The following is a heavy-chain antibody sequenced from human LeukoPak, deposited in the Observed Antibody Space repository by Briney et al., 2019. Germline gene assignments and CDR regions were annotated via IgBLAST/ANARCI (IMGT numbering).Heavy chain of an antibody. J-gene: IGHJ4*02. V-gene: IGHV4-61*02. D-gene: IGHD3-22*01. CDR2: IYSSGTT. CDR3: AREGGSYDSSGYYSLYYYFDY. Sequence: SETLSLTCTVSGYSISSGYYWSWIRQPAGKGLEWIGRIYSSGTTTYNPSLKSRVTISVDTSNNQFSLKLSSVTAADTAVYYCAREGGSYDSSGYYSLYYYFDYWGQGTLVTVSS. CDR1: GYSISSGYY.